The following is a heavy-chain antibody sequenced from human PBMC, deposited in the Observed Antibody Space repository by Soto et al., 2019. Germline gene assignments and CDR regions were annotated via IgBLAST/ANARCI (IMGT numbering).Heavy chain of an antibody. CDR2: ISWNSGNI. CDR3: AKDTGIGDTYGDPLD. V-gene: IGHV3-9*01. CDR1: GFTFEDYG. J-gene: IGHJ4*02. D-gene: IGHD5-18*01. Sequence: EVQLEESGGGLVQPGRSLRLSCAASGFTFEDYGMHWVRLPPGKGLEWVSGISWNSGNIHYADSVKGRFTISRDNTRNSLYLQMNSLKPEGPALYFCAKDTGIGDTYGDPLDWGQGTLVTVSS.